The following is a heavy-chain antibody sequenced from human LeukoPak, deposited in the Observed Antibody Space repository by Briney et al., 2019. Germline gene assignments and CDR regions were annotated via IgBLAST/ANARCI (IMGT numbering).Heavy chain of an antibody. CDR2: IWYDGSNK. V-gene: IGHV3-33*01. Sequence: PGRSLRLSCAASGFTFSSYGMHWVRQAPGKGLEWVAVIWYDGSNKYYADSVKGRFTISRDNSKNTLYLQMNSLRAEDTAVYFCVRDSGEIPNTYYYDSSGYLHYWGPGTLVTVSS. D-gene: IGHD3-22*01. CDR3: VRDSGEIPNTYYYDSSGYLHY. J-gene: IGHJ4*02. CDR1: GFTFSSYG.